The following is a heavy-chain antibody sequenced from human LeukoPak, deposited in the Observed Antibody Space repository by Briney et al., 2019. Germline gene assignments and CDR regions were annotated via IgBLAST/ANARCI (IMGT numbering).Heavy chain of an antibody. J-gene: IGHJ4*02. V-gene: IGHV3-64D*06. CDR1: GFTFSSYA. Sequence: GGSLTVSRSASGFTFSSYAMHWVRQAPGKGLEYVSAISSNGGSTCYADSVRGRFTISRDNSKNTLYLQMRSLRADDAAVYYCVKGFYDILTAYWGGGDYWGQGPLVPVTS. CDR2: ISSNGGST. D-gene: IGHD3-9*01. CDR3: VKGFYDILTAYWGGGDY.